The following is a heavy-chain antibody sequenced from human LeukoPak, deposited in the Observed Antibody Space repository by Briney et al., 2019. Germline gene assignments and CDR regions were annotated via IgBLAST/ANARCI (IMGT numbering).Heavy chain of an antibody. Sequence: PGGSLRLSCAASGFTFSSYWMSWVRQAPGKGLEWVANIKQDGGDKYYADSVKGRFTISRDNAKKSLYLHMNSLRAEDTALYFCARDLYYGSSAYFEGYFDYWGQGALVTVSS. CDR2: IKQDGGDK. D-gene: IGHD3-22*01. CDR3: ARDLYYGSSAYFEGYFDY. J-gene: IGHJ4*02. V-gene: IGHV3-7*01. CDR1: GFTFSSYW.